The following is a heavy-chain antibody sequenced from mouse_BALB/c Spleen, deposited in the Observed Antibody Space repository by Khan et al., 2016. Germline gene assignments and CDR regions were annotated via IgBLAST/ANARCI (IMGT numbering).Heavy chain of an antibody. D-gene: IGHD2-3*01. CDR2: ISYSGNT. Sequence: EVQLQESGPSLVKPSQTLSLTCSVTGDSITSGFWNWIRKFPGNKLEYMGYISYSGNTFYNPSLKSRISITRDTSKNQYSLQLNSVTTEDTATYYCTRYSLFCFDSWGQGTTLTFSS. CDR3: TRYSLFCFDS. J-gene: IGHJ2*01. V-gene: IGHV3-8*02. CDR1: GDSITSGF.